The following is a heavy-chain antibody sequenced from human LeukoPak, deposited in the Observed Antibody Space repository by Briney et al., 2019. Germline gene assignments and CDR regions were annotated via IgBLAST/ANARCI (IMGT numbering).Heavy chain of an antibody. V-gene: IGHV1-2*02. D-gene: IGHD6-6*01. J-gene: IGHJ6*03. CDR2: INPNSGGT. CDR3: ARDCKQLVHRYYYYYMDV. Sequence: ASVKVSCKASGYTFTGYYMHWVRQAPGQGLEWMGWINPNSGGTNYAQKFQGRVTMTRDTSISTAYMELSRLRSDDTAVYYCARDCKQLVHRYYYYYMDVWGKGTTVTVSS. CDR1: GYTFTGYY.